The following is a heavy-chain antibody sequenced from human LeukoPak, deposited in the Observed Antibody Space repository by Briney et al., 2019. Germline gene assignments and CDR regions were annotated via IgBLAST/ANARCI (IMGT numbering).Heavy chain of an antibody. D-gene: IGHD1-26*01. Sequence: GGSLRLSCAASGFTFNNYVMSWVRQAPGKGLEGVSSISGSGGITYYADSVKGRFTIYRYNSKNTLYLHMNALRAEDTAVYYCAHNQSGSYQFDYWGQGTLVTVSS. J-gene: IGHJ4*02. V-gene: IGHV3-23*01. CDR1: GFTFNNYV. CDR2: ISGSGGIT. CDR3: AHNQSGSYQFDY.